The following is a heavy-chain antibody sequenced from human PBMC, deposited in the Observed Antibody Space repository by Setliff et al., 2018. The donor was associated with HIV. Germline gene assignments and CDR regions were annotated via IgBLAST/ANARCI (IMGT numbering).Heavy chain of an antibody. CDR2: IYYSGST. D-gene: IGHD5-18*01. J-gene: IGHJ4*02. V-gene: IGHV4-31*03. CDR1: GGSISSGGYY. CDR3: AREAAPLDTTRKYYFDY. Sequence: SLTCTVSGGSISSGGYYWNWIRQHPGKGLEWIGYIYYSGSTNYNPSLKSRVTISVDTSKNQFSLKLSSVTAADTAVYYCAREAAPLDTTRKYYFDYWGQGTLVTVSS.